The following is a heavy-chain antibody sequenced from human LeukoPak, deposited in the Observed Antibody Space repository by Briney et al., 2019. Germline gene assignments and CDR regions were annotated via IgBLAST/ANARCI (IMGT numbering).Heavy chain of an antibody. V-gene: IGHV3-53*01. CDR1: GFAVSSNH. CDR3: ATSIVGLTYDEHFQH. J-gene: IGHJ1*01. CDR2: IYGGST. D-gene: IGHD1-26*01. Sequence: GGSLRLSCAGSGFAVSSNHMNWVRQAPGKGLEWVSVIYGGSTYYADSVKGRFTISRDNSKNTLYLQMNSLRAEDTAVYYCATSIVGLTYDEHFQHWGQGTLVTVSS.